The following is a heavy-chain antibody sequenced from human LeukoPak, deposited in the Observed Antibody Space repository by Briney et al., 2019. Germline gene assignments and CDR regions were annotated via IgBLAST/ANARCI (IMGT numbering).Heavy chain of an antibody. J-gene: IGHJ5*02. D-gene: IGHD6-13*01. CDR2: INPSGGST. V-gene: IGHV1-46*01. Sequence: ASVKVSCKASGYTFTSYYMHWVRQAPGQGLEWMGIINPSGGSTSYAQKFQGRVTMTRDTSTSTVYMELSSLRSEDTAVYYCARDAESRSWYDPGWFDPWGQGTLVTVSS. CDR3: ARDAESRSWYDPGWFDP. CDR1: GYTFTSYY.